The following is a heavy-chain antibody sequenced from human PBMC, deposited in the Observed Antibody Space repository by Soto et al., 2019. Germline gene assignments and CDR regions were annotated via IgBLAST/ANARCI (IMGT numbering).Heavy chain of an antibody. Sequence: PSETLSLTCGVYGGSFSGYYWTWIRQAPGKGLEWIGEINHSGGTNYNSSLKSRVTISVDTSKNQLSLTLYSVTAADTAVYYCAGDRQYYQFWSCYQHQRQYGVKVWAEGITETVTS. J-gene: IGHJ6*01. CDR1: GGSFSGYY. V-gene: IGHV4-34*01. CDR3: AGDRQYYQFWSCYQHQRQYGVKV. D-gene: IGHD3-3*02. CDR2: INHSGGT.